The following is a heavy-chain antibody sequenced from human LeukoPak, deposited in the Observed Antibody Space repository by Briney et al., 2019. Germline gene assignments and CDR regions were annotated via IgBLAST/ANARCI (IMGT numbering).Heavy chain of an antibody. CDR2: ISRDGMIS. J-gene: IGHJ4*02. CDR1: GFTFDDSP. V-gene: IGHV3-43*01. D-gene: IGHD5-18*01. CDR3: AKEDTSMVTLSH. Sequence: GRSLRLSCAASGFTFDDSPMHWVRQVPGKGLEWVSLISRDGMISYYADSVKGRFIISRDKFKDSLYLQMNSLRTDDTALYYCAKEDTSMVTLSHWGQGTLVTVSS.